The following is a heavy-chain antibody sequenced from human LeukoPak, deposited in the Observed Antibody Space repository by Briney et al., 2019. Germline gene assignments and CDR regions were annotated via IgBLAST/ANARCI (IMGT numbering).Heavy chain of an antibody. V-gene: IGHV3-7*01. D-gene: IGHD3-22*01. CDR2: IKEDGSVK. CDR1: GFTFSSYY. CDR3: ARDRGGRYYDSSGYYDALDI. J-gene: IGHJ3*02. Sequence: GGSLRLSCTASGFTFSSYYMNWVRQAPGKGLEWVANIKEDGSVKNYADSVKGRFTVSRDNAERALYLQMNSPRAEDTAVYYCARDRGGRYYDSSGYYDALDIWGQGTVVTVS.